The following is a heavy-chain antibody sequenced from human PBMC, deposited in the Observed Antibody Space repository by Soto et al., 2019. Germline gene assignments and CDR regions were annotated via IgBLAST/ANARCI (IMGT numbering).Heavy chain of an antibody. Sequence: GGSLRLSCAASGFSFVNYAMNWVRRAPGKGLEWVSGLSGSGTSTYYADSVKGRFTISRDNSRDTLFLQMNSLTADDTAVYYCAKATTNGGWFNPFDSWGQGALVTVSS. D-gene: IGHD6-19*01. CDR2: LSGSGTST. J-gene: IGHJ4*02. CDR3: AKATTNGGWFNPFDS. V-gene: IGHV3-23*01. CDR1: GFSFVNYA.